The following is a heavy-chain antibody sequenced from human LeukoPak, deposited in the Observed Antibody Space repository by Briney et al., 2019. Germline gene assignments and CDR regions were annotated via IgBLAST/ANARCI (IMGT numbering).Heavy chain of an antibody. D-gene: IGHD3-3*01. CDR3: TTVYDSYCSDF. CDR1: GFSFSHAL. V-gene: IGHV3-15*01. J-gene: IGHJ4*02. Sequence: GGSLRLSCAASGFSFSHALMSWVRQAPGKGLEWVGRIKSKTDGGTTDYAAPVKGRFTISRDDSTNTLYLQMNSLKTEDTAIYYCTTVYDSYCSDFWGQGTLVTVSS. CDR2: IKSKTDGGTT.